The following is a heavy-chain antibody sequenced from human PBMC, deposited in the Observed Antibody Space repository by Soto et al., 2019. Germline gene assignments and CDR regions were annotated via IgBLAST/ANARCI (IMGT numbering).Heavy chain of an antibody. D-gene: IGHD2-2*01. Sequence: SVKVSCKASGGTFSSYAISWVRQAPGQGLEWMGGIIPIFGTANYAQKFQGRVTITADESTSTAYMELSSLRSEDAAVYYCARDCSSTSCYPNYYYYGMDVWGQGTTVTVSS. J-gene: IGHJ6*02. CDR1: GGTFSSYA. CDR3: ARDCSSTSCYPNYYYYGMDV. V-gene: IGHV1-69*13. CDR2: IIPIFGTA.